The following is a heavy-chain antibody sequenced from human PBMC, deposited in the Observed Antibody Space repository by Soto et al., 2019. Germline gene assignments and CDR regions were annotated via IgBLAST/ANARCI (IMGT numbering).Heavy chain of an antibody. CDR1: GGTFSSYA. D-gene: IGHD1-26*01. V-gene: IGHV1-69*13. J-gene: IGHJ3*02. CDR3: ARVPAPYSGSYYGAFDI. CDR2: IIPIFGTA. Sequence: ASVKVSCKASGGTFSSYAISWVRQAPGQGLEWMGGIIPIFGTANYAQKFQGRVTITADESTSTAYMELSSLRSEDTAVYYCARVPAPYSGSYYGAFDIWGQGTMVTVSS.